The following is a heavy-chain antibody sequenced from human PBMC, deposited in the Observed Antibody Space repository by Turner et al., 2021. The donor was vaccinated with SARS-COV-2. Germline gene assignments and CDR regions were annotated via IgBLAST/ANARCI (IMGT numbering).Heavy chain of an antibody. J-gene: IGHJ4*02. CDR1: GASISGSY. V-gene: IGHV4-59*01. CDR3: TRELGYCSDGSCRFEYDY. Sequence: QVQLQESGPGLVKPSATLSLTCTVSGASISGSYWSWVRQPPGKGLEWIGYIHFSGTTNYNPSLRSRVTISLDTSKSQFSLHRRSVTAADTAVYYCTRELGYCSDGSCRFEYDYWGQGTLVTVSS. CDR2: IHFSGTT. D-gene: IGHD2-15*01.